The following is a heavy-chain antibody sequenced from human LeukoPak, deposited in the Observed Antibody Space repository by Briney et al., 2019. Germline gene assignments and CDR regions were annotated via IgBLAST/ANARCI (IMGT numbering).Heavy chain of an antibody. CDR2: ISSSGTI. D-gene: IGHD2-2*01. J-gene: IGHJ6*04. CDR3: ARVVVVVPAAPGGGMDV. CDR1: GFTFSSYG. Sequence: GGSLRLSCAASGFTFSSYGMNWVRQAPGKGLEWVSYISSSGTIYYADSVKGRFTISRDNAKNSLYLQMNSLRAEDTAVYYCARVVVVVPAAPGGGMDVWGKGTTVTVSS. V-gene: IGHV3-48*03.